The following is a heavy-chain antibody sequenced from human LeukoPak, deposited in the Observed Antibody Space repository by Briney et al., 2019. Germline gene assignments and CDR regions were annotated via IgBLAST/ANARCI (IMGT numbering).Heavy chain of an antibody. Sequence: GGSLRLSCTASGFTFGDYAMSWFRQVPGKGLEWVSIIYSGGITYYADSVKGRLTISRDSSKDTVDLQMNSLRVEDTAVYYCARDRYSSGWYDSWGQGTRVTVSS. CDR3: ARDRYSSGWYDS. D-gene: IGHD3-22*01. CDR1: GFTFGDYA. V-gene: IGHV3-66*01. CDR2: IYSGGIT. J-gene: IGHJ5*01.